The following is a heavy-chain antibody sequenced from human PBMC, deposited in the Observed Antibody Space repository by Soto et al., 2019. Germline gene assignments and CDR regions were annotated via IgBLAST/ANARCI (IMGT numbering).Heavy chain of an antibody. CDR1: GFTFSSYW. Sequence: PGGSLRLSCAASGFTFSSYWMSWVRQAPGKGLEWVANIKQDGSEKYYVDSVKGRFTISRDNAKNSLYLQMNSLRAEDTAVYYCARDLRIAARTRPYYYYGMDVWGQGTTVTVSS. CDR2: IKQDGSEK. D-gene: IGHD6-6*01. J-gene: IGHJ6*02. V-gene: IGHV3-7*03. CDR3: ARDLRIAARTRPYYYYGMDV.